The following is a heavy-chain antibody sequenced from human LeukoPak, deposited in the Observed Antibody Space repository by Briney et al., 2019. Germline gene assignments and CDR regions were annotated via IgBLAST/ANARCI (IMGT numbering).Heavy chain of an antibody. CDR1: GFTFSSYW. D-gene: IGHD3-3*01. V-gene: IGHV3-74*01. J-gene: IGHJ4*02. CDR2: IKSDGSTT. Sequence: GGPLRLSCAASGFTFSSYWMHWVRQAPGKGLVWVSRIKSDGSTTSYADSVKGRFTISRDNAKNTLYLQMNSLRAEDTAVYYCARDAFGVDKSPFWGQGTLVTVSS. CDR3: ARDAFGVDKSPF.